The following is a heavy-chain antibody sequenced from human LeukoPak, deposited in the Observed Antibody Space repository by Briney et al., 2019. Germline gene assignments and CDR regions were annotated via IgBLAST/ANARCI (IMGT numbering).Heavy chain of an antibody. Sequence: PGGSLRLSCAASGFTFSDYYMSWIRQAPGKGLEWVSYISGSGSTTYYADSMKGRFTISRDNSKNTLYLQMNSLRAEDTAVYYCARDRGKTFDYWGQGTLVTVSS. CDR1: GFTFSDYY. J-gene: IGHJ4*02. V-gene: IGHV3-11*01. CDR3: ARDRGKTFDY. CDR2: ISGSGSTT. D-gene: IGHD3-10*01.